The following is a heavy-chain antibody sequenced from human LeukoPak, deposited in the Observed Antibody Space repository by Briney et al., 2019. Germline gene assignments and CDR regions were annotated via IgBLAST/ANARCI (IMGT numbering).Heavy chain of an antibody. V-gene: IGHV4-59*01. Sequence: SETLSLTCAVYGGSFSGYYWSWIRQPPGKGLEWIGYIYYSGSTNYNPSLKSRVTISVDTSKNQFSLKLSSVTAADTAVYYCARDVLWSKSFDYWGQGTLVTVSS. CDR2: IYYSGST. CDR3: ARDVLWSKSFDY. CDR1: GGSFSGYY. D-gene: IGHD2/OR15-2a*01. J-gene: IGHJ4*02.